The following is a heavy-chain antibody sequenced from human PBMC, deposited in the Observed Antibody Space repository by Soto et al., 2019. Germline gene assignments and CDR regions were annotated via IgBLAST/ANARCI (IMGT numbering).Heavy chain of an antibody. V-gene: IGHV1-18*04. CDR2: ISTYNTNT. Sequence: ASVKVSCKASGERFTTYGISWVRQAPGQGLEWMGWISTYNTNTNFAPKFQGRLLLTTDTSSTTAHMELRSLRPDDTAVYYCARWAGQVRDYGGPFDYWGQGTLVTVSS. D-gene: IGHD4-17*01. CDR3: ARWAGQVRDYGGPFDY. J-gene: IGHJ4*02. CDR1: GERFTTYG.